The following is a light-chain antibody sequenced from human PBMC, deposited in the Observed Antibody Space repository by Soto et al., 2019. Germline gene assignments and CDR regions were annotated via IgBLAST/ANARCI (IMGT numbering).Light chain of an antibody. J-gene: IGKJ5*01. CDR3: QQYNNWPPIT. V-gene: IGKV3-15*01. CDR2: GAS. Sequence: EIVTTQSPAPLSVSPGERATLSCRASQSVSNNLAWYQQRPGQAPRLLIYGASTRATGVPARFSGSGSGTDFTLTISSLQSEDFAVYYCQQYNNWPPITFGQGTRLEIK. CDR1: QSVSNN.